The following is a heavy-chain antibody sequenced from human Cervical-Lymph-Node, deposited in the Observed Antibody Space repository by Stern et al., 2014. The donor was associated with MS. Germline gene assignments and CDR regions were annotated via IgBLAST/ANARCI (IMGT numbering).Heavy chain of an antibody. D-gene: IGHD3/OR15-3a*01. CDR2: INPSGGST. V-gene: IGHV1-46*01. J-gene: IGHJ4*02. CDR3: ARGTGYSYYFDY. Sequence: MQLLQSGAEVKKPGASVEVSCKASGYTFTDHYIHGGRQAPGQGLEWMGVINPSGGSTTNAKKFQGRVTMTRDSSTSTVHMELSSLRSDDTAVYYCARGTGYSYYFDYWGQGTLVTVSS. CDR1: GYTFTDHY.